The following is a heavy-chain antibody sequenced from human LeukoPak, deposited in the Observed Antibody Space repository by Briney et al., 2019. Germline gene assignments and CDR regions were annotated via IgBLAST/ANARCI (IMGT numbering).Heavy chain of an antibody. Sequence: SETLSLTCTVSGYSISSGYYWGWIRQPPGQGLEWIGSIYHSGSTYYNPSLKSRVTISVDTSKNQFSLKLSSVTAADTAVYYCARVDTAMAGWFDPWGQGTLVTVSS. CDR3: ARVDTAMAGWFDP. J-gene: IGHJ5*02. CDR2: IYHSGST. CDR1: GYSISSGYY. D-gene: IGHD5-18*01. V-gene: IGHV4-38-2*02.